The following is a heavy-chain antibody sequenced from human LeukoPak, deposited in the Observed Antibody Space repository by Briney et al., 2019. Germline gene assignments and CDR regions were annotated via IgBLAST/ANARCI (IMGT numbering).Heavy chain of an antibody. CDR2: IHPGDSDT. J-gene: IGHJ4*02. Sequence: GESLKISCKASGYSFTNFWIGWVRQVPGKGLEWMGIIHPGDSDTRYSPTFQGQVTISIDKSISTAYLQWSSLKASDTAMYYCARSPFYYFDYWGQGTLVSVPS. D-gene: IGHD2-8*01. V-gene: IGHV5-51*01. CDR3: ARSPFYYFDY. CDR1: GYSFTNFW.